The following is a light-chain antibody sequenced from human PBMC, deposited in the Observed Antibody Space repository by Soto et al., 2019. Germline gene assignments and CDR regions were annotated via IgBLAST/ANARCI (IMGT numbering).Light chain of an antibody. CDR2: GAS. CDR1: QSVSSSY. V-gene: IGKV3-20*01. CDR3: QQYGSSPGYT. J-gene: IGKJ2*01. Sequence: EIVLTQSPGTLSLSPGERATLSCRASQSVSSSYLAWYQQKPGQAPRLLIYGASSRATGIQDRFSGSGSGTVFTLTISRLEPEDFAVYYCQQYGSSPGYTFGQGTKLEIK.